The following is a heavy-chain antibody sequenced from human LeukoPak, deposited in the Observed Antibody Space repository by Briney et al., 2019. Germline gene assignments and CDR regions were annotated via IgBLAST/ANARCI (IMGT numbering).Heavy chain of an antibody. CDR1: GGSISSYS. J-gene: IGHJ4*02. CDR2: IYYSGST. V-gene: IGHV4-59*01. D-gene: IGHD2-2*01. Sequence: PSETLSLTCTVSGGSISSYSWSWIRQPPGKGLEWIGFIYYSGSTNYNPSLQSRVTISIDTSTNQLSLTLSSVTAADTAVYYCASGTSSINAFGYWGQGTLVTVSS. CDR3: ASGTSSINAFGY.